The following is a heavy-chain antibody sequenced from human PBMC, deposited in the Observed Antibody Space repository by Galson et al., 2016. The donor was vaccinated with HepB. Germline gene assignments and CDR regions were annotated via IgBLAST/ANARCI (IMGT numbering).Heavy chain of an antibody. CDR2: INHSGST. CDR3: ARGDNPDYGDYASAYYYMDV. Sequence: ETLSLTCAVYGGSFSGYYWSWIRQPPGKGLEWIGEINHSGSTNYNPSLKSRVTISVDTSKNQFSLKLSAVTAADTAVYYCARGDNPDYGDYASAYYYMDVWGKGTTVTVSS. J-gene: IGHJ6*03. V-gene: IGHV4-34*01. D-gene: IGHD4-17*01. CDR1: GGSFSGYY.